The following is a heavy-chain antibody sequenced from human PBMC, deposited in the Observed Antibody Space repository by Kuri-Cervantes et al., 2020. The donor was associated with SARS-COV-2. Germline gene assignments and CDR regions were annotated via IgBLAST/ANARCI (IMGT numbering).Heavy chain of an antibody. Sequence: SLKISCAASGFTFDDYAMHWVRQAPGKGLEWVSGISWNSGSIGYADSVKGRFTISRDNSKNTLYLQMNSLRAEDTAVYYCARDPPASYSRPMYYFDYWGQGTLVTVSS. CDR3: ARDPPASYSRPMYYFDY. CDR2: ISWNSGSI. D-gene: IGHD6-13*01. J-gene: IGHJ4*02. V-gene: IGHV3-9*01. CDR1: GFTFDDYA.